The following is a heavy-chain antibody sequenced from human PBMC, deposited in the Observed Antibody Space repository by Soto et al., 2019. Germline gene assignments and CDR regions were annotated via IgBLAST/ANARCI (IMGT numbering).Heavy chain of an antibody. J-gene: IGHJ4*02. CDR2: ISYDGSNK. Sequence: QVQLVESGGGVVQPGRSLRLSCAASGFTFSSYAMHWVRQAPGKGLEWVAVISYDGSNKYYADSVKGRFTISRDNSKNTLYLQMNSLRAEDTAVYYCAREGSGWPHFDYWGQGTLVTVSS. D-gene: IGHD6-19*01. CDR1: GFTFSSYA. V-gene: IGHV3-30-3*01. CDR3: AREGSGWPHFDY.